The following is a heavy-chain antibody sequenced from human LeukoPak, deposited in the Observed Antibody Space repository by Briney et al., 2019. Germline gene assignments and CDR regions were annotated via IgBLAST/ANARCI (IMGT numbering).Heavy chain of an antibody. J-gene: IGHJ4*02. CDR3: ARESPAATTPFDY. Sequence: PGGSLRLSCAASGSTFSSYAMHWVRQAPGKGLEWVAVISYDGSNKYYADSVKGRFTISRDNSKNTLYLQMNSLRAEDTAVYYCARESPAATTPFDYWGQGTLVTVSS. D-gene: IGHD2-2*01. CDR1: GSTFSSYA. V-gene: IGHV3-30-3*01. CDR2: ISYDGSNK.